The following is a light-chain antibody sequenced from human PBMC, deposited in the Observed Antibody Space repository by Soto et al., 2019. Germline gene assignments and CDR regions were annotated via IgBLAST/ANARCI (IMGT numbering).Light chain of an antibody. CDR2: KAS. J-gene: IGKJ1*01. CDR1: QSICTW. V-gene: IGKV1-5*03. CDR3: KQYTHSSRT. Sequence: DIQMTQSPSTLSAFVGDRVTITCRASQSICTWLAWYQQKPGKVPKLLIFKASSLQSGVPSRFSGSGSGTDFTLTISSLQPDDFATYYCKQYTHSSRTCGQGTKV.